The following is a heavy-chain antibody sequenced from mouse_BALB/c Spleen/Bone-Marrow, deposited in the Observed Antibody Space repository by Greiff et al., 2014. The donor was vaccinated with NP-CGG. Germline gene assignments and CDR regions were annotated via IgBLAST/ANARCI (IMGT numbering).Heavy chain of an antibody. CDR2: IISNGGGT. Sequence: GGGLVKLGGSLKLSCAASGFTFSSYYMSWVRQTPEKRLELVAAIISNGGGTYYPDTMKGRFIISRDNAKNTLYLQMSSLKSEDTALYYCARRGISTSEGVGAMDYWGQGTSVTVSS. CDR1: GFTFSSYY. CDR3: ARRGISTSEGVGAMDY. V-gene: IGHV5-6-2*01. D-gene: IGHD1-1*01. J-gene: IGHJ4*01.